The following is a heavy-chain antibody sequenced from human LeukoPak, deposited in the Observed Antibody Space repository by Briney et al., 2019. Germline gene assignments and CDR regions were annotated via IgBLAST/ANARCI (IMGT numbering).Heavy chain of an antibody. V-gene: IGHV1-2*02. J-gene: IGHJ4*02. CDR2: INPNSGGT. CDR3: ARAYCSSTSCYPVFDY. D-gene: IGHD2-2*01. Sequence: GASVKVSCKASGYTFTGYYMHWVRQAPGQGLEWMGWINPNSGGTNYAQKFQGRVTMTRDTSISTAYMELSRLRSDDTAVYYCARAYCSSTSCYPVFDYWGQGTLVTVSS. CDR1: GYTFTGYY.